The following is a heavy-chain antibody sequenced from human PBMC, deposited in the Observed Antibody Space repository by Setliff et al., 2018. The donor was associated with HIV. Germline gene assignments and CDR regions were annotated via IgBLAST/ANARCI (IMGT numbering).Heavy chain of an antibody. Sequence: ASVKVSCKASGYTFTDYYMHWVQQAPGKGLEWMGRVDPEDGETIYAEKFQGRVTITADTSTDTAYMELSSLRSEDTAVYYCARGEKRFLEWLRPMPDYWGPGTLVTVS. V-gene: IGHV1-69-2*01. D-gene: IGHD3-3*01. J-gene: IGHJ4*02. CDR2: VDPEDGET. CDR3: ARGEKRFLEWLRPMPDY. CDR1: GYTFTDYY.